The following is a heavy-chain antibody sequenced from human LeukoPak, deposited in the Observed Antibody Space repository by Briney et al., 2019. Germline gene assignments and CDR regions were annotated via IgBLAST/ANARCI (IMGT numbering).Heavy chain of an antibody. CDR1: GFTFSSYA. CDR2: TSGDGGAT. Sequence: PGGSLRLSCAASGFTFSSYAMSWVRQAPGKGLEWVSSTSGDGGATYYSNSVKGRFTISRDNSRNTLYLQMNSLRAEDTAVYYCAKDRPNYYGSNGHYYRRDGDYWGQGTLVTVSS. J-gene: IGHJ4*02. CDR3: AKDRPNYYGSNGHYYRRDGDY. V-gene: IGHV3-23*01. D-gene: IGHD3-22*01.